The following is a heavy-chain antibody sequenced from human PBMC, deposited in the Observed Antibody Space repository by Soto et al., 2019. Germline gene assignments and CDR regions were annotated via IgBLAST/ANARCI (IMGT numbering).Heavy chain of an antibody. CDR3: ARVPTDTTVTTTPKNGY. CDR2: INAGNGNT. Sequence: VPVKVSWKASGYAFTIYVMHCVLHNPGQRLEWMGWINAGNGNTKYSQRFQGRVTITRDTSASTAYMELSSLRSEDTAVYYCARVPTDTTVTTTPKNGYWGQGTLVTVFS. V-gene: IGHV1-3*01. CDR1: GYAFTIYV. D-gene: IGHD4-17*01. J-gene: IGHJ4*02.